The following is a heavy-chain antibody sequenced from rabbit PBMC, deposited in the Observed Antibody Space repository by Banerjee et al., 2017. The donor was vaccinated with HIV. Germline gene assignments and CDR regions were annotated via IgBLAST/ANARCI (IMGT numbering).Heavy chain of an antibody. J-gene: IGHJ4*01. V-gene: IGHV1S45*01. CDR3: ARDLAGVIGWNFDL. CDR2: INTSSGST. Sequence: QEQLEESGGDLVKPEGSLTLTCTVSGFSLSSYWMSWVRQAPGKGLEWIACINTSSGSTVYATWAKGRFTISRTSSTTVALQMTSLTAADTATYFCARDLAGVIGWNFDLWGPGTLVTVS. CDR1: GFSLSSYW. D-gene: IGHD4-1*01.